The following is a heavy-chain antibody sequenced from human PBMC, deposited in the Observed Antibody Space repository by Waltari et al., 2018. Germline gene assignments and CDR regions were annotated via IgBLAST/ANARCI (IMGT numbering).Heavy chain of an antibody. D-gene: IGHD6-13*01. V-gene: IGHV3-23*03. CDR2: IHRGGIST. CDR1: GFNFDIYA. Sequence: EVQLVESGGGLVQPGGSLRLSCVASGFNFDIYAMSWVRQTPGKRLEWVSVIHRGGISTYYIDSVKGRFTISRDDAKNTLYLQMNSLRDEDTAVYYCAKDQHVSSWDNWFDPWGQGTLVSVSS. CDR3: AKDQHVSSWDNWFDP. J-gene: IGHJ5*02.